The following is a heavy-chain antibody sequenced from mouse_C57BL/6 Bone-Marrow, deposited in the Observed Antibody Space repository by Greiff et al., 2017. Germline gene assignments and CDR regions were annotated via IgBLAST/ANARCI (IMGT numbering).Heavy chain of an antibody. V-gene: IGHV1-55*01. CDR1: GYTFTSYW. Sequence: QVQLQQPGAELVKPGASVKMSCKASGYTFTSYWITWVKQRPGQGLEWIGDIYPTSGRTNYNEKFKSKAILTVDTSSNTAYMQLSSLTSEGAAVFCWARSGPLGRSFDYWGQGTTLTVSS. D-gene: IGHD4-1*01. CDR2: IYPTSGRT. CDR3: ARSGPLGRSFDY. J-gene: IGHJ2*01.